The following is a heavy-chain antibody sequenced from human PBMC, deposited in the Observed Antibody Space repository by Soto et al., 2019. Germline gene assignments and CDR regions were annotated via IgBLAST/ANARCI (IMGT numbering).Heavy chain of an antibody. J-gene: IGHJ3*02. CDR2: ISAYNGNT. D-gene: IGHD3-3*01. CDR1: GYTFTSYG. Sequence: ASVKVSCKASGYTFTSYGSSGVRQAPGQGLEWMGWISAYNGNTNYAQKLQGRVTMTTDTSKSTAYMELRSLRSDDTAGYYCATGRLPHSSSLRYFWSGPDDAFDICGQWTM. V-gene: IGHV1-18*04. CDR3: ATGRLPHSSSLRYFWSGPDDAFDI.